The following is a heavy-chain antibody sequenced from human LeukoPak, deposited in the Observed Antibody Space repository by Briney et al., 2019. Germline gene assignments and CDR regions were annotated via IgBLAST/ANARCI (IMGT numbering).Heavy chain of an antibody. J-gene: IGHJ3*02. CDR3: AREGADAFDI. CDR1: GGSISSYY. D-gene: IGHD1-26*01. V-gene: IGHV4-59*01. Sequence: SETLSLTCTVSGGSISSYYWSWIRRPPGKGLEWIGYIYYSGSTNYNPSLKSRVTISVDTSKNQFSLKLSSVTAADTAVYYCAREGADAFDIWGQGTMVTVSS. CDR2: IYYSGST.